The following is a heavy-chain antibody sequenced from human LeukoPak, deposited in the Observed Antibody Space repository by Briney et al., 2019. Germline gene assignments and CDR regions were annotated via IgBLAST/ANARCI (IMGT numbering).Heavy chain of an antibody. J-gene: IGHJ2*01. CDR2: TYFRSKWYN. D-gene: IGHD5-12*01. V-gene: IGHV6-1*01. CDR1: GDSVSTNSAT. Sequence: SQTLSLTCAISGDSVSTNSATWNWIRQSPSRGLEWLGRTYFRSKWYNDSSLSLKGRIVVTPDTSNNQFSLHLNSVTPEDTAVYYCARDPTSGSWYYDFWGRGTLVTVSS. CDR3: ARDPTSGSWYYDF.